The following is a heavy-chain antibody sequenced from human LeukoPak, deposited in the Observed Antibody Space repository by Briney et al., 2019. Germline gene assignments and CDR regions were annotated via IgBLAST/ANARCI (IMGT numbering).Heavy chain of an antibody. CDR3: ARDLVVTKDWFDP. CDR2: ISGSGGST. J-gene: IGHJ5*02. V-gene: IGHV3-23*01. D-gene: IGHD2-21*02. CDR1: GFTFSSYA. Sequence: TGGSLRLSCAASGFTFSSYAMSWVRQAPGKGLEWVSAISGSGGSTHYADSVKGRFTISRDNAKNSLYLQMNSLRAEDTAVYYCARDLVVTKDWFDPWGQGTLVTVSS.